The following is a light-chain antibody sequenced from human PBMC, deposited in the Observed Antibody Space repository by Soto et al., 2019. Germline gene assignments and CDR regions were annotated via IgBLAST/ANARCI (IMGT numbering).Light chain of an antibody. CDR1: QSVSSSY. V-gene: IGKV3-20*01. Sequence: DIVLTQSPGPLSLSPGERATLSCRASQSVSSSYLAWYQQKPGQAPRILMSAASSRATGIPDRFSGSGSGTEFTLTISSLQSEDFAVYYCQEYGTSRTFGQGTKVDIK. CDR3: QEYGTSRT. CDR2: AAS. J-gene: IGKJ1*01.